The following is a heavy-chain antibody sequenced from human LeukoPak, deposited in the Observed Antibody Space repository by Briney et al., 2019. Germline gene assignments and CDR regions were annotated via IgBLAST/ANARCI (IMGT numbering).Heavy chain of an antibody. CDR2: IYYSGST. Sequence: SETLSLTCTVSGGSISSSSYYWGWIRQPPGKGLEWIGYIYYSGSTNYNPSLKSRVTISVDTSKNQFSLKLSSVTAADTAVYYCATGPDYGDYAFDYWGQGTLVTVSS. CDR3: ATGPDYGDYAFDY. V-gene: IGHV4-61*05. J-gene: IGHJ4*02. D-gene: IGHD4-17*01. CDR1: GGSISSSSYY.